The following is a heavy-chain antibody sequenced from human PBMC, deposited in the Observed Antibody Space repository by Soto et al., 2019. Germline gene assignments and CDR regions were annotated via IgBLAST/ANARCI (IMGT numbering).Heavy chain of an antibody. J-gene: IGHJ5*02. Sequence: GGSLRLSCAASGFTFSNYWMIWVRQAPGQGLEWVAKIKGDGGETSYLDSVKGRFTISRDNTENSLRLEMNSLRPEDTAVYSCARVAGPGYNYFDPWGQGTLVTVSS. V-gene: IGHV3-7*01. CDR2: IKGDGGET. CDR1: GFTFSNYW. D-gene: IGHD3-10*01. CDR3: ARVAGPGYNYFDP.